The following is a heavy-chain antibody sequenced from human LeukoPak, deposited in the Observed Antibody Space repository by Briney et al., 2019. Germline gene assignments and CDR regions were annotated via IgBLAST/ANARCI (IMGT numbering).Heavy chain of an antibody. CDR2: IDGSGNT. Sequence: SETLSLTCTVSGASISSYYWSWIRQPAGKGLEWIGRIDGSGNTNYNPSLKSRISVSVDTSKNQVSLKLSYVTAADTAVYYCAREVIGDYIDYWGQGTLVTVSS. V-gene: IGHV4-4*07. CDR3: AREVIGDYIDY. CDR1: GASISSYY. J-gene: IGHJ4*02. D-gene: IGHD2/OR15-2a*01.